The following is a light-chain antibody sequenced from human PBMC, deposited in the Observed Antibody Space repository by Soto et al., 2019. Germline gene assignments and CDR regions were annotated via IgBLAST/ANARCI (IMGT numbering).Light chain of an antibody. CDR2: EGS. V-gene: IGLV2-23*01. Sequence: QSALTQPASVSGSPGQSITISCTGTSSDLVSWYKQYPGKAPKLMIYEGSKRPSGVSNRFAGSKSVYTASLTISGLQAEDEADYYCCSYAKGAPVVFGGGTQLTVL. J-gene: IGLJ2*01. CDR1: SSDL. CDR3: CSYAKGAPVV.